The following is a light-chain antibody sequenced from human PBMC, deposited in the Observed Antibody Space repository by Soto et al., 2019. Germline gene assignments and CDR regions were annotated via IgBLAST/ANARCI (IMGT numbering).Light chain of an antibody. CDR3: QQTFSSPYT. CDR2: APS. J-gene: IGKJ2*01. CDR1: HSISAY. V-gene: IGKV1-39*01. Sequence: DIQMTQSPSSLSASVGDRITITCRASHSISAYFNWYQHKPGKAPKLLIFAPSTLQTRVPSRFSGPGSGTHFTPTISGLQPEDFATSYCQQTFSSPYTFAQGTKLEI.